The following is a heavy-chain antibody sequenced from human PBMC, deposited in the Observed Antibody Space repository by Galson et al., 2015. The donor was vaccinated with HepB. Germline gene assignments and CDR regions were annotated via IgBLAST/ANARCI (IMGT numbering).Heavy chain of an antibody. Sequence: LRLSCAASGFTFGDYRMHWVRQAPGKGLEWVALISDDGSNIYYAHSVKGRFTISRDNSKNILYLQVNSLRAEDTAVYYCARDHVALRAFDIWGQGTMVTVSS. D-gene: IGHD2-15*01. CDR2: ISDDGSNI. CDR3: ARDHVALRAFDI. J-gene: IGHJ3*02. V-gene: IGHV3-30-3*01. CDR1: GFTFGDYR.